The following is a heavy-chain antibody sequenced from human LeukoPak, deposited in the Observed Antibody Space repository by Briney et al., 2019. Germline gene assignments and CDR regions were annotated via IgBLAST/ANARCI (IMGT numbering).Heavy chain of an antibody. D-gene: IGHD2-15*01. CDR3: TRDSGGSRYSD. J-gene: IGHJ4*02. V-gene: IGHV3-21*01. Sequence: GGSLRLSCAASGITFSSYSMSWVRQAPGKGLEWVSSISSSSSYIDYAGSVKGRFTISRDNAENSLYLQMNSLRAEDTAVYYCTRDSGGSRYSDWGQGTLVTVSS. CDR1: GITFSSYS. CDR2: ISSSSSYI.